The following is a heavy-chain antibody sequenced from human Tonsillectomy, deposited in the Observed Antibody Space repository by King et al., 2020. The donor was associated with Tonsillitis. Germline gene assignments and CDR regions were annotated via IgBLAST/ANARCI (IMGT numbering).Heavy chain of an antibody. CDR3: ARDTSAGAIPWKAFDI. CDR2: IYDSGKT. J-gene: IGHJ3*02. V-gene: IGHV4-59*01. Sequence: QVQLQESGPGLVKPSETLSLTCTVSGGSISSYYWSWIRQPPGKGLEWIGYIYDSGKTNYNPSLKSRVTISEDTSKNQFSLKLSSVTAADTAVYYCARDTSAGAIPWKAFDIWGQGTMVTVSS. D-gene: IGHD1-1*01. CDR1: GGSISSYY.